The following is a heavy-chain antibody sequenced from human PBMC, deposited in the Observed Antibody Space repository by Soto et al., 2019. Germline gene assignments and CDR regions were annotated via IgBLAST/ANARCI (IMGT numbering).Heavy chain of an antibody. J-gene: IGHJ4*02. Sequence: ASVKVSCKASGYTFTGYYMHWVRQAPGQGLEWMGWINPNSGGTNYAQKFQGRVTMTRDTSISTAYMELSRLRSDDTAVYYCARGDIVGATSHFDYWGQGTLVTVSS. V-gene: IGHV1-2*02. CDR3: ARGDIVGATSHFDY. D-gene: IGHD1-26*01. CDR1: GYTFTGYY. CDR2: INPNSGGT.